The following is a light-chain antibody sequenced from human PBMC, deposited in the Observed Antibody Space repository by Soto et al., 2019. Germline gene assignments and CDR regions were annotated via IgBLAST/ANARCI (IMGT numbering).Light chain of an antibody. V-gene: IGLV1-40*01. CDR1: SSNIGAGFD. CDR2: DND. Sequence: QSVLTQPPSVSGAPGQRMIISCTGRSSNIGAGFDVHWYQHLPGTAPKLLVYDNDNRPSGLPARFSDSRSGTSASLAITSLQSDDEADYYCQSYDDSLSGVVFGGGTKLTVL. CDR3: QSYDDSLSGVV. J-gene: IGLJ2*01.